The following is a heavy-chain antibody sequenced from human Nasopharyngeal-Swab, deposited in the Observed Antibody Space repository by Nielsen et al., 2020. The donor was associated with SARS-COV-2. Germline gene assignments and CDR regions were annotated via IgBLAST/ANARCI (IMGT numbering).Heavy chain of an antibody. CDR2: ISYDGSNK. Sequence: GGSLRLSCAASGVTFSSYAMHWVRQAPGKGLEWVAVISYDGSNKYYADSVKGRFTISRDNSKNTLYLQMNSLRAEDTAVYYCATELAAGPVFDYWGQGTLVTVSS. V-gene: IGHV3-30*04. CDR1: GVTFSSYA. D-gene: IGHD6-13*01. CDR3: ATELAAGPVFDY. J-gene: IGHJ4*02.